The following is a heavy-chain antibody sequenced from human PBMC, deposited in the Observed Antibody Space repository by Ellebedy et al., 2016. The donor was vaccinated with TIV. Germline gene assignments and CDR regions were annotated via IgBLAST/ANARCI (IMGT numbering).Heavy chain of an antibody. CDR1: GGSVSSGSYY. J-gene: IGHJ6*02. Sequence: MPSETLSLTCTVSGGSVSSGSYYWSWIRQPPEKGLEWIGYIYYSGSTNYNPSLQSRVTISVDTSKNQFSLKLSSVTAADTAVFYCARQGWNSFRFNYYYYGMDVWGQGTTVTVSS. CDR2: IYYSGST. V-gene: IGHV4-61*01. CDR3: ARQGWNSFRFNYYYYGMDV. D-gene: IGHD1-7*01.